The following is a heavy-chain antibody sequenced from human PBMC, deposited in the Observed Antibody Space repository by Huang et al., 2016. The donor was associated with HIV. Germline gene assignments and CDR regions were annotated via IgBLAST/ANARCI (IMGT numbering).Heavy chain of an antibody. V-gene: IGHV3-21*01. CDR2: ISSSSSYI. D-gene: IGHD6-13*01. Sequence: EVQLVESGGGLVKPGGSLRLSCAASGFTFSSYSMNWVRQVPGKGLGVVSTISSSSSYIYYADSVKGRFTISRDNAKNSLYLQMNSLRAEDTAVYYCASEIAAASIDYWGQGTLVTVSS. CDR3: ASEIAAASIDY. CDR1: GFTFSSYS. J-gene: IGHJ4*02.